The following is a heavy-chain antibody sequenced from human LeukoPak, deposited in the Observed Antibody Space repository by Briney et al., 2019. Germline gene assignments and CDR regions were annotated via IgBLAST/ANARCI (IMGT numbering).Heavy chain of an antibody. CDR1: GFTFSSYA. CDR3: AKDRGSGSYYKNALDY. J-gene: IGHJ4*02. D-gene: IGHD3-10*01. Sequence: GGSLRLSCAASGFTFSSYAMSWVRQAPGKGLEWVSAISGSGGSTYYADSVKGRLTISRDNSKNTLYLQMNSLRAEDTAVYYCAKDRGSGSYYKNALDYWGQGTLVTVSS. V-gene: IGHV3-23*01. CDR2: ISGSGGST.